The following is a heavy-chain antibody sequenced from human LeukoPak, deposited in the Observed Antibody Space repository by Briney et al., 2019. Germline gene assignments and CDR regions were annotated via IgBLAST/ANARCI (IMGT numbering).Heavy chain of an antibody. D-gene: IGHD5-12*01. Sequence: SETLSLSCTVSGGSITSGSYYWGWIRQPPEKGLEWIGSMYNRGNTFYNPSLESRVTISGDTSKNQFSLKLSSVTAADTALYYCAGHRGGYDDRIDYWGQGTLVTVSS. CDR1: GGSITSGSYY. CDR3: AGHRGGYDDRIDY. CDR2: MYNRGNT. J-gene: IGHJ4*02. V-gene: IGHV4-39*01.